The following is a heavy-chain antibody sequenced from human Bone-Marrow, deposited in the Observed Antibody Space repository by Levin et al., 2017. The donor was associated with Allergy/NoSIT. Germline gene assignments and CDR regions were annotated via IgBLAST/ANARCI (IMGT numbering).Heavy chain of an antibody. CDR2: IYYRGTS. D-gene: IGHD4-17*01. V-gene: IGHV4-59*01. CDR3: ARGLGDYDVHHFDL. Sequence: SQTLSLTCTVSGGSIRSYFWSWIRQPPGKGLEWIGYIYYRGTSNYNPSLQSRVTMSVDTSKNQFSLKLRSVTAADTAVYYCARGLGDYDVHHFDLWGQGTLVTVSS. CDR1: GGSIRSYF. J-gene: IGHJ4*02.